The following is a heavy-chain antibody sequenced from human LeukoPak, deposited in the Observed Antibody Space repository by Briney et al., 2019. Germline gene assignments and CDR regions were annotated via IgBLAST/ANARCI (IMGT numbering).Heavy chain of an antibody. CDR2: IYYSGST. J-gene: IGHJ3*02. V-gene: IGHV4-30-4*01. D-gene: IGHD3-22*01. CDR3: ARDRVGGYYDSSGYYGAFDI. CDR1: GGSISSDDYY. Sequence: SQTLSLTCTVSGGSISSDDYYWSWLRQPPGTGLEWIGYIYYSGSTYYNPSLKSRVTTSVDTSKNQFSLKLNSVTAADTAVYYCARDRVGGYYDSSGYYGAFDIWGRGTMVTVSS.